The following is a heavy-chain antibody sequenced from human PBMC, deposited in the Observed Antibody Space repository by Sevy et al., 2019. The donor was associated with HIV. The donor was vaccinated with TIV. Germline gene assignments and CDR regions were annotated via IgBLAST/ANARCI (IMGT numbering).Heavy chain of an antibody. D-gene: IGHD3-10*01. J-gene: IGHJ6*02. CDR1: GFTFSNAW. V-gene: IGHV3-15*01. CDR2: IKSKTDGGTK. Sequence: GGSLRLSCAASGFTFSNAWMSWVRQAPGKGLEWVGRIKSKTDGGTKDYAAPVKGRFTISRDDSKSTLYLQMNSLKTEGTAVYYCTTDRYGSGSYSYYYYGMDVWGQGTTVTVSS. CDR3: TTDRYGSGSYSYYYYGMDV.